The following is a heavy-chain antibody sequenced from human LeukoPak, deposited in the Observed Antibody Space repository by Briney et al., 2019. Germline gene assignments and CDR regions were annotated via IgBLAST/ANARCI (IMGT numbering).Heavy chain of an antibody. Sequence: SGPALVKPTQTLTLTCTFSGFSLRTRGMCVSWVRQPPGKALEWLALIDWDDDKYYSTSLKTRLTISKDTSKNQVVLTMTNMDPVDTATYYCARSRGGDIVAHDRFEFGYWGQGTLVTVSS. CDR1: GFSLRTRGMC. V-gene: IGHV2-70*20. J-gene: IGHJ4*02. CDR3: ARSRGGDIVAHDRFEFGY. CDR2: IDWDDDK. D-gene: IGHD5-12*01.